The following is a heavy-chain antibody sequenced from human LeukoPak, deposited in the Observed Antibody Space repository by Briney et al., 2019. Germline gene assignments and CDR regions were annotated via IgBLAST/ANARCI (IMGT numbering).Heavy chain of an antibody. CDR3: ARSELRYFDWLLPWYFDL. CDR2: IYSSGGT. Sequence: SETLSLNCNVSDDSISSHYWSWIRQPPGKGLEWSGYIYSSGGTNYNPSLKSRVTISVDTSKNQFSLKLSSVTAADTAVYYCARSELRYFDWLLPWYFDLWGRGTLVTVSS. CDR1: DDSISSHY. J-gene: IGHJ2*01. D-gene: IGHD3-9*01. V-gene: IGHV4-59*11.